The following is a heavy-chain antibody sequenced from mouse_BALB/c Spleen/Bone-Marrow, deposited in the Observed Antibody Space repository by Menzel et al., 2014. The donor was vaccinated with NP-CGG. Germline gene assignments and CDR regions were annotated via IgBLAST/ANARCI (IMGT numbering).Heavy chain of an antibody. CDR2: INPSSGYT. J-gene: IGHJ3*01. Sequence: VQLQQSGAELARPGASVKMSSKASGYTFTSYTMHWVKQRPGQGLEWIGYINPSSGYTKYNQKFKDKATLTADKSSSTAYMQLSSLTSEDSAVYYCAREGYGNYAYWGQGTLVTVSA. V-gene: IGHV1-4*01. CDR3: AREGYGNYAY. CDR1: GYTFTSYT. D-gene: IGHD2-10*02.